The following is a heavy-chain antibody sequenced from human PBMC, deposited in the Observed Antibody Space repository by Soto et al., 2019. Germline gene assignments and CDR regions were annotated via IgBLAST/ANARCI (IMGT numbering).Heavy chain of an antibody. J-gene: IGHJ6*02. V-gene: IGHV5-51*01. CDR2: IYPGDSYT. CDR1: GYSFTSYW. Sequence: ESLKISCKGSGYSFTSYWIGWVRQMPGKGLEWMGIIYPGDSYTNYSPSFQGHVTISADKSISTAYLQWSSLKASDTAMYYCASSPRGYCSSTSCRELGNYYGMDVWGQGTTVTVSS. D-gene: IGHD2-2*01. CDR3: ASSPRGYCSSTSCRELGNYYGMDV.